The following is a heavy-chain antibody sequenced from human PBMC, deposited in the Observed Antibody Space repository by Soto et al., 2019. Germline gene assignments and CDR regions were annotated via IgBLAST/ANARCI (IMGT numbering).Heavy chain of an antibody. CDR2: IIPIFGTT. CDR3: ARDLYYYASSGYSRPYAFVI. CDR1: GGTFSSYA. V-gene: IGHV1-69*01. Sequence: QVQLVQSGAEVKKHGSSVKVSCKASGGTFSSYAISWVRQAPAEGLEWMGGIIPIFGTTNYAQKFQGRVTITAHESTSTAYMELRSLRSEDTAVYYCARDLYYYASSGYSRPYAFVIWGQGTMVTVSS. D-gene: IGHD3-22*01. J-gene: IGHJ3*02.